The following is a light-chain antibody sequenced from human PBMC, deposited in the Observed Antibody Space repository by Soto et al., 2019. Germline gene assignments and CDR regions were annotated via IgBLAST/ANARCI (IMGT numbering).Light chain of an antibody. CDR2: DAS. J-gene: IGKJ1*01. CDR1: QTISTW. CDR3: QQYTNTNNPWM. V-gene: IGKV1-5*01. Sequence: TQVTHAPPTLYASAGDRVTITCRASQTISTWMSWYQQKPGKAPKLLVYDASTLQSGVASRFSGSGSGTEFTLIISGLQPDDSATYYCQQYTNTNNPWMCGQGTTVDIK.